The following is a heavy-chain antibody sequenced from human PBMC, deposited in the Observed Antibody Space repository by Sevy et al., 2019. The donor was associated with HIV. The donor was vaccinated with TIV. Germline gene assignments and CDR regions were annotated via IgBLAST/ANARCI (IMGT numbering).Heavy chain of an antibody. CDR1: GGSISSSSYY. CDR3: ASASYDSSGRGAFDI. D-gene: IGHD3-22*01. Sequence: SETLSLTCTVSGGSISSSSYYWGWIRQPPGKGLEWIGSIYYSGSTYYNPSLKSRVTISVDTSKNPFSLKLSSVTAADTAVYYCASASYDSSGRGAFDIWGQGTMVTVSS. V-gene: IGHV4-39*01. J-gene: IGHJ3*02. CDR2: IYYSGST.